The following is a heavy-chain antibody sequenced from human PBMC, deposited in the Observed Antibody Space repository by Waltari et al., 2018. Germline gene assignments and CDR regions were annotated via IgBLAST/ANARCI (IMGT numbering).Heavy chain of an antibody. Sequence: QVQLQESGPGLVKPSATLSLTCTVSGGSISSSSWSWIRQAPGKGLEWIGYIYYSGSTNYNPSLKSRVTISVDTSKNQFSLKLSSVTAADTAVYYCARGEDGWYWFDYWGQGTLVTVSS. J-gene: IGHJ4*02. V-gene: IGHV4-59*01. CDR1: GGSISSSS. CDR3: ARGEDGWYWFDY. CDR2: IYYSGST. D-gene: IGHD6-19*01.